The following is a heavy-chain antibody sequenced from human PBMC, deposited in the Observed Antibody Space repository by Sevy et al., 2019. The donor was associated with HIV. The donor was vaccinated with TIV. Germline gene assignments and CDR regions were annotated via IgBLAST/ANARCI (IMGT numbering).Heavy chain of an antibody. Sequence: GESLKISCKGSGYSFTDHWIGWVRQKPGKGLELMGIIYPDDSETRYSPSFQGQVTFSADKSINTAYLQWSRLKASDTAMYYCATSRSGYLDSSGYYIYWGQGTLVTVSS. D-gene: IGHD3-22*01. J-gene: IGHJ4*02. CDR1: GYSFTDHW. CDR2: IYPDDSET. V-gene: IGHV5-51*01. CDR3: ATSRSGYLDSSGYYIY.